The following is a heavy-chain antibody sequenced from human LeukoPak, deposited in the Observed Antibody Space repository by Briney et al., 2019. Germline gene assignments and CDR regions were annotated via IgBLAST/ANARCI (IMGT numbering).Heavy chain of an antibody. CDR2: ISDSGNTI. D-gene: IGHD6-19*01. CDR1: GFTFSNYY. CDR3: ARSTLPGRSGRTEFFQH. J-gene: IGHJ1*01. V-gene: IGHV3-11*01. Sequence: GGSLRLSCAASGFTFSNYYMTWIRQAPGKGLQWISFISDSGNTIYYADSVEGRFIISRDNAKNSLYLQMHSLRAEDTAMYYCARSTLPGRSGRTEFFQHWRQGTLVTVSS.